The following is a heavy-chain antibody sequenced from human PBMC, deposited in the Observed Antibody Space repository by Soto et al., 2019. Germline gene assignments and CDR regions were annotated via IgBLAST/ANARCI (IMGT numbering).Heavy chain of an antibody. CDR3: ARGIPSKIGAVCEYFAI. Sequence: QVQLVQSGAEVKKPGASVKVSCKASGYTFTSYGISWVRQAPGQGLEWMGWISAYNGNTNYAQKLQCRVTMPTDTSTSTAYVGVTRLSSDDTAVYYCARGIPSKIGAVCEYFAIWGQGTMVTVSS. CDR2: ISAYNGNT. J-gene: IGHJ3*02. V-gene: IGHV1-18*01. D-gene: IGHD2-2*02. CDR1: GYTFTSYG.